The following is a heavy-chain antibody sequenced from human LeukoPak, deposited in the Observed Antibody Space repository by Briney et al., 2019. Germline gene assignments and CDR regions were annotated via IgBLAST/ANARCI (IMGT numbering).Heavy chain of an antibody. V-gene: IGHV3-30*04. CDR3: ARDDYGSGSYL. D-gene: IGHD3-10*01. J-gene: IGHJ5*02. CDR1: GFSFRSYA. Sequence: GGSLRLSCAASGFSFRSYAMHWVRQAPGKGLEWVAVISYDGSNKYYADSVKGRFTISRDNSKNTLYLQMNSLRAEDTAVYYCARDDYGSGSYLWGQGTLVTVSS. CDR2: ISYDGSNK.